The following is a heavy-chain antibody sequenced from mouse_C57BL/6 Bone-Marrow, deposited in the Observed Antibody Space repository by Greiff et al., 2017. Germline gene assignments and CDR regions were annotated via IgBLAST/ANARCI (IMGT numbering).Heavy chain of an antibody. CDR3: ARTYSDYVGAMDY. J-gene: IGHJ4*01. CDR1: GFSLSTFGMG. V-gene: IGHV8-8*01. D-gene: IGHD2-13*01. Sequence: VKLLESGPGILQPSQSLSLTCSFSGFSLSTFGMGVGWIRQPSGQGLEWLAHIWWGDAKYYNPALKSRLTISKDTSKNQVCLKIASVDTADTATYYCARTYSDYVGAMDYWGQGTTVTVSS. CDR2: IWWGDAK.